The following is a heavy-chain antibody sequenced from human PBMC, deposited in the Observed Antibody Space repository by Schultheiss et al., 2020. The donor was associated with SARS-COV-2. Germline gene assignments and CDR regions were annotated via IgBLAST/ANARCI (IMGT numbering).Heavy chain of an antibody. CDR2: IRSKANSYAT. CDR3: AAGGYGWCSGGSCYPHGYYYGMDV. V-gene: IGHV3-73*01. J-gene: IGHJ6*02. Sequence: GGSLRLSCAASGFTFSGSAMHWVRQASGKGLEWVGRIRSKANSYATAYAASVKGRFTISRDDSKNTAYLQMNSLRSEDTAVYYCAAGGYGWCSGGSCYPHGYYYGMDVWGQGTTVTVSS. CDR1: GFTFSGSA. D-gene: IGHD2-15*01.